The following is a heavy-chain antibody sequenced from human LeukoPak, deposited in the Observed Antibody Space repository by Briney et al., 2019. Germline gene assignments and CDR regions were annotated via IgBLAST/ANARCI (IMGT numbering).Heavy chain of an antibody. CDR2: ISAYNGNT. J-gene: IGHJ4*02. CDR1: GYTFTSYG. CDR3: ARGNYGSGSYYFDY. Sequence: GASVKVSCKASGYTFTSYGISWVRQAPGQGLEWMGWISAYNGNTDYAQKLQGRVTMTTDTSTSTAYMELRSLGSDDTAVYYCARGNYGSGSYYFDYWGQGTLVTVSS. D-gene: IGHD3-10*01. V-gene: IGHV1-18*01.